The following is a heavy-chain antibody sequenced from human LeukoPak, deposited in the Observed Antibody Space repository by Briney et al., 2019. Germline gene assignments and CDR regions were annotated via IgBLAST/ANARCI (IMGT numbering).Heavy chain of an antibody. V-gene: IGHV3-21*01. CDR3: AELGITMIGGV. CDR1: GLSFSTYS. Sequence: GGSLRLSCAASGLSFSTYSMNWVRQAPGKGLEWVSSISSSSIYRYYADSVKGRFTISRDNAKKSLYLQMNSLRAEDTAVYYCAELGITMIGGVWGKGTTVTISS. D-gene: IGHD3-10*02. CDR2: ISSSSIYR. J-gene: IGHJ6*04.